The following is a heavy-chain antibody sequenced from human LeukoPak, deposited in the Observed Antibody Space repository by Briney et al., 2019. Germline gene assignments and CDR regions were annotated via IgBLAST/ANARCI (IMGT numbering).Heavy chain of an antibody. CDR2: IGPGGET. CDR3: AMGRRDGYNFPFDS. Sequence: GGSLRPSCAASGLTFSSYDMHWVRQSTGQGLEWVSAIGPGGETYYSGSVKGRFTISREMAKNSFYLQMNSLTVGDTAVYYCAMGRRDGYNFPFDSWGQGTLVTVSS. CDR1: GLTFSSYD. V-gene: IGHV3-13*01. J-gene: IGHJ4*02. D-gene: IGHD5-24*01.